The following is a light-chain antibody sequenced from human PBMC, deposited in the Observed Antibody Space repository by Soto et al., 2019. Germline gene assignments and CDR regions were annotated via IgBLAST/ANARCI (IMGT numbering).Light chain of an antibody. J-gene: IGKJ3*01. CDR3: QQYGSSPL. CDR2: GTS. CDR1: QSVSSSY. V-gene: IGKV3-20*01. Sequence: EIVMTQSPATLSVSTGERATLSCRASQSVSSSYLAWYQQKPGQAPRLLIYGTSSRATGIPDRFSGSGSGTDFTLTISRLEPEDFAVYYCQQYGSSPLFGPGTKVDI.